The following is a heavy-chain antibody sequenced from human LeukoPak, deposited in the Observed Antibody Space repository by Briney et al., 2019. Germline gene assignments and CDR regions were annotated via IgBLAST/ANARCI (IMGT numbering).Heavy chain of an antibody. V-gene: IGHV3-48*04. CDR3: VKDDGWVQYAN. D-gene: IGHD5-24*01. CDR1: GFTFGTYS. CDR2: MTSSGDTV. J-gene: IGHJ4*02. Sequence: GGSLRLSCAASGFTFGTYSMNWVRQAPGKGLDWIAYMTSSGDTVYYADSVKGRFTISRDNAMNSLYLQMNSLRVEDAAVYYCVKDDGWVQYANWGQGTLVTVSS.